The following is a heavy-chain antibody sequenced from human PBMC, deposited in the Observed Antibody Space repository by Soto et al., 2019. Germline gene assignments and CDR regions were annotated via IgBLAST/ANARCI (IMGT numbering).Heavy chain of an antibody. D-gene: IGHD3-10*01. CDR1: GFTFRKYA. Sequence: EVQLLESGGGLGQPGGSLRLSCTASGFTFRKYAMSWVRQAPGKGLEWISGISDSDDDTYYADSVRGRFTISRDNSKNTLYVQMNSLRGDDTAVYYCAKVGGVSARYFDTGGQGTLVTVSS. CDR2: ISDSDDDT. V-gene: IGHV3-23*01. CDR3: AKVGGVSARYFDT. J-gene: IGHJ4*02.